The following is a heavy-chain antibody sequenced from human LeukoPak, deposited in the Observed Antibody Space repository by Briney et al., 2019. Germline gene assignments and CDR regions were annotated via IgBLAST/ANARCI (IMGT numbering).Heavy chain of an antibody. Sequence: KPSETLTLTCTISGASISSSHYYWGWIRQPPGKGLERIGTVYFSGTTYYNPSLESRVTMSIDTSKNQLSLKMTSVTAADTAVYYCANGVVPAAIYYWGQGTLVTVSS. V-gene: IGHV4-39*01. CDR3: ANGVVPAAIYY. D-gene: IGHD2-2*02. CDR2: VYFSGTT. J-gene: IGHJ4*02. CDR1: GASISSSHYY.